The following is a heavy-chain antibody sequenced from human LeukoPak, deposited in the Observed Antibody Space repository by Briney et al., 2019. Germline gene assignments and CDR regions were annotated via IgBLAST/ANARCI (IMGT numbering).Heavy chain of an antibody. CDR3: ARGMVRGVIILRYYGMDV. Sequence: SETLSLTCAVYGGSFSGYYWSWIRQPPGKGLEWIGEINHSGSTNYNPSLKSRVTISVDTSKNQFSLKLSSVTAADTAVYYCARGMVRGVIILRYYGMDVWAKGPRSPSP. D-gene: IGHD3-10*01. J-gene: IGHJ6*02. CDR1: GGSFSGYY. CDR2: INHSGST. V-gene: IGHV4-34*01.